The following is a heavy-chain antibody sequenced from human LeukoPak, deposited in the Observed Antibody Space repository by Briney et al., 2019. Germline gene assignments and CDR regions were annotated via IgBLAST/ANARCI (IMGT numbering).Heavy chain of an antibody. D-gene: IGHD4-17*01. CDR2: ISSSGSTI. J-gene: IGHJ4*02. Sequence: GGSLRLSCAASGFTFSSYEMNWVRQAPGKGLEWVSYISSSGSTIYYADSVKGRFTISRDNAKNSLYLQMNSLRAEDTAVYYCARELTTVISYYFDYWGQGTLVTVSS. V-gene: IGHV3-48*03. CDR1: GFTFSSYE. CDR3: ARELTTVISYYFDY.